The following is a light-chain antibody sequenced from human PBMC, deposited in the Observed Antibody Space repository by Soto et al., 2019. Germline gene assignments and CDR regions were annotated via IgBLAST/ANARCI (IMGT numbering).Light chain of an antibody. Sequence: QSALTQPAYVSGSPGQSITISCSGTSSDVGGYNYVSWYQKHPGKAPKLMIYEVSNRPSGVSNRFSGSKSGNTASLTISGLQAEDEADYYCSSYTSSSFWVFGGGTKLTVL. J-gene: IGLJ3*02. CDR1: SSDVGGYNY. CDR2: EVS. CDR3: SSYTSSSFWV. V-gene: IGLV2-14*01.